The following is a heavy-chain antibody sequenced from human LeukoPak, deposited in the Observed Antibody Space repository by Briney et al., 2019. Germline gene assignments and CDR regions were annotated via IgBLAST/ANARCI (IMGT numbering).Heavy chain of an antibody. CDR3: ASSGSSSSRAYYYYMDV. V-gene: IGHV1-69*04. D-gene: IGHD6-6*01. CDR2: IIPILGIA. J-gene: IGHJ6*03. CDR1: GYTFTSYD. Sequence: KVSCKASGYTFTSYDISWVRQAPGQGLEWMGRIIPILGIANYAQKFQGRATITADKSTSTAYMELSSLRSEDTAVYYCASSGSSSSRAYYYYMDVWGKGTTVTVSS.